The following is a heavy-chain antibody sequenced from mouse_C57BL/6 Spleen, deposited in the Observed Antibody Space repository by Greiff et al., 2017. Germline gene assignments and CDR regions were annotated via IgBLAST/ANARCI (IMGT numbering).Heavy chain of an antibody. CDR3: TRGAYGSSYDY. CDR2: ISSGGDYI. CDR1: GFTFSSYA. D-gene: IGHD1-1*01. V-gene: IGHV5-9-1*02. Sequence: EVQGVESGEGLVKPGGSLKLSCAASGFTFSSYAMSWVRQTPEKRLEWVAYISSGGDYIYYADTVKGRFTISKDNARNTLYLQMSSLKSEDTAMYYCTRGAYGSSYDYWGQGTSVTVSS. J-gene: IGHJ4*01.